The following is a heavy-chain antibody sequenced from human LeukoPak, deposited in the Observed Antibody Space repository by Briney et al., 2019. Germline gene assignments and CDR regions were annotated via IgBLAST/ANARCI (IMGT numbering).Heavy chain of an antibody. D-gene: IGHD6-13*01. CDR2: IYTSGST. V-gene: IGHV4-61*02. CDR3: ARDRSWYDAFDI. J-gene: IGHJ3*02. Sequence: SETLSLTCTVSGGSISSGSYYWRWIRQPAGKGLEWIGRIYTSGSTNYNPSLKSRVTISVDTSKNQFSLKLSSVTAADTAVYYCARDRSWYDAFDIWGQGTMVTVSS. CDR1: GGSISSGSYY.